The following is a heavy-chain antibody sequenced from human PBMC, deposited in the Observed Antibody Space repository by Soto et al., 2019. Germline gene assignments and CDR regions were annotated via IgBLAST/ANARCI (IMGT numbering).Heavy chain of an antibody. J-gene: IGHJ3*02. Sequence: GASVKVSCKASGYTFTSYDINWVRQATGQGLEWMGWMNPNSGNTGYAQKFQGRVTMTRNTSISTAYMELSSLRSEDTAVYYCARQSRYCSGGSCLLHAFDIWGQGTMVT. CDR2: MNPNSGNT. CDR1: GYTFTSYD. CDR3: ARQSRYCSGGSCLLHAFDI. D-gene: IGHD2-15*01. V-gene: IGHV1-8*01.